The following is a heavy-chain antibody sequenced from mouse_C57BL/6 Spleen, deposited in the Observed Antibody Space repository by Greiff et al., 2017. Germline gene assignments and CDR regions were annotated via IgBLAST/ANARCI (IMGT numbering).Heavy chain of an antibody. D-gene: IGHD1-1*01. V-gene: IGHV1-82*01. CDR2: IYPGDGDT. CDR3: AKDDYGSSYYFDY. CDR1: GYAFSSSW. Sequence: VQLQQSGPELVKPGASVKISCKASGYAFSSSWMNWVKQRPGTGLEWIGRIYPGDGDTNYNGKFKGKATLTADKSSSTAYMQLSSLTSEDSAVYFCAKDDYGSSYYFDYWGQGTTLTVSS. J-gene: IGHJ2*01.